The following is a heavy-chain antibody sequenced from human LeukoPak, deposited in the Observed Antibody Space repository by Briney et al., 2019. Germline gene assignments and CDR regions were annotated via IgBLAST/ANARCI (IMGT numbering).Heavy chain of an antibody. V-gene: IGHV4-34*01. D-gene: IGHD5-18*01. J-gene: IGHJ4*02. CDR3: ARVGGKYSYGSVDY. CDR2: INHSGST. Sequence: SETLSLTCTVYGGSFSGYYWSWIRQPPGKGLEWIGEINHSGSTNYNPSLKSRVTISVDTSKNQFSLKLSSVTAADTAVYYCARVGGKYSYGSVDYWGQGTLVTVSS. CDR1: GGSFSGYY.